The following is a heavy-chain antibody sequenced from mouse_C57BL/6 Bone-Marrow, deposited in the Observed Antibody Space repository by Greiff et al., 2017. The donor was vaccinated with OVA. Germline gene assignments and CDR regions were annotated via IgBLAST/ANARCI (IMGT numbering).Heavy chain of an antibody. D-gene: IGHD1-1*01. Sequence: EVHLVESGGGLVQPGGSLKLSCAASGFTFSDYYMYWVRQTPEKRLEWVAYISNGGGSTYYPDTVKGRFTISRDNAKNTLYLQMSRLKSEDTAMYYCARHGPYYYGSLSMDYWGQGTSVTVSS. CDR3: ARHGPYYYGSLSMDY. V-gene: IGHV5-12*01. CDR2: ISNGGGST. CDR1: GFTFSDYY. J-gene: IGHJ4*01.